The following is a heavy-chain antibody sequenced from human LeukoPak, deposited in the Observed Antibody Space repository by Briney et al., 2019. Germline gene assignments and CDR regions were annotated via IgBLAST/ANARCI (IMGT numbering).Heavy chain of an antibody. V-gene: IGHV3-74*01. CDR3: AKFKGSVRSSMDV. D-gene: IGHD3-10*01. J-gene: IGHJ6*02. CDR2: VYNDGSTT. CDR1: GFTFSSHW. Sequence: PGGSLRLSCAASGFTFSSHWMHWVRQAPGEGLVWVSRVYNDGSTTNYADSVKGRFTISRDNAKNTLYLQMNSLRAEDAAVYYCAKFKGSVRSSMDVWGQGTTVT.